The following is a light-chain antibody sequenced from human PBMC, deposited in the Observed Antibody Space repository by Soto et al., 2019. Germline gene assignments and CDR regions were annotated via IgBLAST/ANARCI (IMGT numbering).Light chain of an antibody. CDR1: NIGSKG. V-gene: IGLV3-21*02. CDR2: EDT. Sequence: SYELTQPPSMSVAPGQTARITCGGNNIGSKGVNWYQQRPGQAPVLVIYEDTRRPSGIPERFSGFNSGNTATLTMSGVEAGDEADYYCQVWDSSGDYVVFGGGTKLTVL. J-gene: IGLJ2*01. CDR3: QVWDSSGDYVV.